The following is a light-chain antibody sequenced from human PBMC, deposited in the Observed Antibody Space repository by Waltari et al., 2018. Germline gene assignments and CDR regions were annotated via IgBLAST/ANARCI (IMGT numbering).Light chain of an antibody. CDR1: QSISKW. CDR2: EAS. J-gene: IGKJ4*01. Sequence: DIRMTQSPSTLSASAGXXXIISCRASQSISKWLAWYQQKPGKAPKLLIYEASTLQSGVPSRFSGTGSGTDFTLTISSLQPDDFATYYCQQYNSYSLLTFGGGTKVEIK. V-gene: IGKV1-5*03. CDR3: QQYNSYSLLT.